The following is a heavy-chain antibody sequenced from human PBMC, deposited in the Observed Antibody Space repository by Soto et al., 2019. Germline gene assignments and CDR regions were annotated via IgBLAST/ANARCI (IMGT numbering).Heavy chain of an antibody. J-gene: IGHJ1*01. CDR2: IYWDDDK. CDR1: GFSLSTSGVG. D-gene: IGHD3-10*01. V-gene: IGHV2-5*02. CDR3: AHRPALEYYGPGGFQH. Sequence: SGPTLVNPTQTLTLTCTFSGFSLSTSGVGVGWIRQPPGKALEWLALIYWDDDKRYSPSLKSRLTITKDTSKNQVVLTMTNMDPVDTATYYCAHRPALEYYGPGGFQHWGQGTLVTVSS.